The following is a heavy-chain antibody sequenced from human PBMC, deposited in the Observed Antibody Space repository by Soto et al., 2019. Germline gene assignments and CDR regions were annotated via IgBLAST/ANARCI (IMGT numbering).Heavy chain of an antibody. CDR2: ISGNGGTT. J-gene: IGHJ6*02. CDR3: AKDNGPIDYYYGMDV. CDR1: GFIFNTYT. Sequence: EVQLLESGGGLVQPGGSLRLSCAASGFIFNTYTMSWVRQAPGKGLEWVSSISGNGGTTFYADSVKGRFTVSRDNSENTLYLQMNSLRAEDTAVYYCAKDNGPIDYYYGMDVWGQGTTVTVSS. D-gene: IGHD3-22*01. V-gene: IGHV3-23*01.